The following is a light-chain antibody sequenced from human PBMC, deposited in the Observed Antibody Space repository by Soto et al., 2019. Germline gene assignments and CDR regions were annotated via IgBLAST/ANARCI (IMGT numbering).Light chain of an antibody. V-gene: IGLV2-8*01. CDR3: SSFAGSNSPYV. CDR2: QVN. J-gene: IGLJ1*01. CDR1: SSDIGVFDF. Sequence: QSVLTQPPSASGSPGQSVTISCTGTSSDIGVFDFVSWYQQHPGKAPKVIIYQVNKRPAGVPDRFSGSKSGNTASLTVSVLRPEDEPDYFCSSFAGSNSPYVFGTETKVTVL.